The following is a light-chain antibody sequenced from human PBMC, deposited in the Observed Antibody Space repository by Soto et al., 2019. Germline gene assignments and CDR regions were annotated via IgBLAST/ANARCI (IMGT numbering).Light chain of an antibody. V-gene: IGLV2-14*01. CDR1: SSDVGTYNY. CDR3: NSYTSSSTRV. Sequence: QSALTQPASVSGSPGQSITISCTGTSSDVGTYNYVSWYQQYPGKVPKLIIYEVSNRPSGVSNRFSGSKSGNTASLTISGLQAEDEADYYCNSYTSSSTRVFGTGTKFTVL. J-gene: IGLJ1*01. CDR2: EVS.